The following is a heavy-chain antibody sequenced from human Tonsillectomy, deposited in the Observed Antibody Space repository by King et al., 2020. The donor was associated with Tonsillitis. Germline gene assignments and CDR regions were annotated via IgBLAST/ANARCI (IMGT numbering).Heavy chain of an antibody. J-gene: IGHJ4*02. CDR2: ISSSSSYI. Sequence: QLVQSGGGLVKPGGSLRLSCAASGFTFTGYSIHWVRQAPGKGLEWVSSISSSSSYIYYADSVKGRFTISRDNAKNSVDLQMNSLRAEDTAVYYCARVGGNFVDYWGQGTLVTVSS. D-gene: IGHD4-23*01. CDR3: ARVGGNFVDY. CDR1: GFTFTGYS. V-gene: IGHV3-21*01.